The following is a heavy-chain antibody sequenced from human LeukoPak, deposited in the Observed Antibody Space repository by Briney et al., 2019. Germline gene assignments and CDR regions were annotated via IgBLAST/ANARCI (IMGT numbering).Heavy chain of an antibody. CDR3: ARQGGSSSPYYYYYMDV. J-gene: IGHJ6*03. CDR1: GYSISSGYY. D-gene: IGHD6-13*01. V-gene: IGHV4-38-2*01. CDR2: IFHSGNT. Sequence: PSETLSLTCAVSGYSISSGYYWGWFRRPPGKGLEWIGCIFHSGNTYYNPSLKSRVSISVDTSKNQFSLKLTSVTAADTAVYYCARQGGSSSPYYYYYMDVWGKGTTVTISS.